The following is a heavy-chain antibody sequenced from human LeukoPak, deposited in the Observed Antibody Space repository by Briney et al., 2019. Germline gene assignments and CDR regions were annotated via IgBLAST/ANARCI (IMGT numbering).Heavy chain of an antibody. CDR1: GFSFRNAW. J-gene: IGHJ3*02. Sequence: GGSLRLSCAASGFSFRNAWMRWVRQAPGKGLEWVGRIKSKTDGGTTDYAAPVKGRFTISRDDSKNTLYLQMNSLKTEDTAVYYCTTVWNCGGDCSDAFDIWGQGTMVTVSS. D-gene: IGHD2-21*02. V-gene: IGHV3-15*01. CDR3: TTVWNCGGDCSDAFDI. CDR2: IKSKTDGGTT.